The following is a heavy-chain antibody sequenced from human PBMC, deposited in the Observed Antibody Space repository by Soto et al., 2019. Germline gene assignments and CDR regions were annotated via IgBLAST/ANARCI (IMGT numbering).Heavy chain of an antibody. J-gene: IGHJ1*01. V-gene: IGHV1-69*02. Sequence: QVQLVQSGAEVKKPGSSVKVSCKASGGTFSSYTISWVRQAPGQGLEWMGRIIPILGIANYAQKFQGRVTMTADKSRSIAFMELSSLRSEDTRVYYCATVVTGTMVRGVITNWGQGTLVTVSS. D-gene: IGHD3-10*01. CDR2: IIPILGIA. CDR3: ATVVTGTMVRGVITN. CDR1: GGTFSSYT.